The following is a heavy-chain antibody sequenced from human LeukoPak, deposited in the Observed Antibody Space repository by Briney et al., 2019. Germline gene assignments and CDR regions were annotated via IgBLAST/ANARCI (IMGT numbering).Heavy chain of an antibody. J-gene: IGHJ6*03. CDR1: GYSISSGFY. CDR3: ASFYCSGGSCYQYFSYYYMDV. Sequence: SGTLSLTCSVSGYSISSGFYWGWIRQPPGKWLEWIGSIYYSGSTYYNPSLQSRVTISVDTSKNQFSQKLNSVTAADTAVYYCASFYCSGGSCYQYFSYYYMDVWGKGTTVTISS. CDR2: IYYSGST. D-gene: IGHD2-15*01. V-gene: IGHV4-38-2*02.